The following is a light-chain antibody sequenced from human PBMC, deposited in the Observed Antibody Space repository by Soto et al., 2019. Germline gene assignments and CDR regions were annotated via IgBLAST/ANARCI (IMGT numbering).Light chain of an antibody. CDR2: EVS. CDR1: SSDVGGYNY. CDR3: SSYAGSNNVV. V-gene: IGLV2-8*01. J-gene: IGLJ2*01. Sequence: QPVLTQPPSPSGSPGQSVTISCTGTSSDVGGYNYVSWYQQHPGKAPKLMIYEVSKRPSGVPDRFSGSKSGNTASLTVSGLQAEDEADYYCSSYAGSNNVVFGGGTKVTVL.